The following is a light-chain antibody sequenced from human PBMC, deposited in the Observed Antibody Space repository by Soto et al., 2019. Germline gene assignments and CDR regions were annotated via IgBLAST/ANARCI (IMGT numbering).Light chain of an antibody. Sequence: QSALTQPASVSGSPGQSITISCTGTSSDVGGYNYVSWYQQHPGKAPRLMIYEATNRPSGVSYRFSGSKSGNTASLTISGLQAEDEADYYCSSYSSSRTLDVVFGGGTQLTVL. CDR2: EAT. CDR3: SSYSSSRTLDVV. J-gene: IGLJ2*01. CDR1: SSDVGGYNY. V-gene: IGLV2-14*01.